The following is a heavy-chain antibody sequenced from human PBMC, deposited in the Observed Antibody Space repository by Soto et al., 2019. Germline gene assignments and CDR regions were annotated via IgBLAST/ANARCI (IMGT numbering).Heavy chain of an antibody. CDR2: IYYSGST. V-gene: IGHV4-31*03. D-gene: IGHD6-6*01. Sequence: SETLSLTCTVSGGSISSGGYYWSWIRQHPGKGLEWIGYIYYSGSTYYNPSLKSRVTISVDTSKNQFSLKLSSVTAADTAVYYCARVSILGSGMDVWGQGTTVTVSS. J-gene: IGHJ6*02. CDR3: ARVSILGSGMDV. CDR1: GGSISSGGYY.